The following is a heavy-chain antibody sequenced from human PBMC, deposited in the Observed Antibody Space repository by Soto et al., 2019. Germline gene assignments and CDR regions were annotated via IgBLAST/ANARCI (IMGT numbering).Heavy chain of an antibody. J-gene: IGHJ4*02. CDR1: GFTVSSNY. D-gene: IGHD6-19*01. CDR3: AKRISGWYEIDY. Sequence: GGSLRLSCSASGFTVSSNYMSWVRQAPGKGLEWVSVIYSGCSTYYADSVKGRFTISRDNSKNTLYLQMNSPRAEDTAVYYCAKRISGWYEIDYGGQGTLVTVSS. V-gene: IGHV3-53*01. CDR2: IYSGCST.